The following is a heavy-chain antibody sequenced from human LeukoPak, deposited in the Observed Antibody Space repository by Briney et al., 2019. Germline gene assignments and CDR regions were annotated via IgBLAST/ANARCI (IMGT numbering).Heavy chain of an antibody. J-gene: IGHJ2*01. CDR2: TYYRSKWYN. CDR1: GDSVSRNSAA. V-gene: IGHV6-1*01. Sequence: SQTLSLTCAISGDSVSRNSAAWNWLRQSPSRGLEWLGRTYYRSKWYNDYAVSVKSRIIINPDTSKNQFSLQLNSVTPEDTALYYCAQGKWYFGLWGRGTLVTVSS. CDR3: AQGKWYFGL.